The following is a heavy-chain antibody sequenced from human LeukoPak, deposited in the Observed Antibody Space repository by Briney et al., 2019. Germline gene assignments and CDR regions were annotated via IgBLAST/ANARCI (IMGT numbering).Heavy chain of an antibody. D-gene: IGHD5-18*01. J-gene: IGHJ5*02. V-gene: IGHV3-9*01. Sequence: APMLFPSASWINFCGYSMHWVRQAPGEGLEVGSGISWNSGSIGYADSVKGRFTISRDNAKNSLYLQMNSLRAEDTALYYCAKGRYSYGPNWFDPWGQGTLVTVSS. CDR3: AKGRYSYGPNWFDP. CDR2: ISWNSGSI. CDR1: INFCGYS.